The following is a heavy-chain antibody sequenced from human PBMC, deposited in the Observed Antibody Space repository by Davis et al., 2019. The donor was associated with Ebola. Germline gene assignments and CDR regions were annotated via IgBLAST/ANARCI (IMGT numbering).Heavy chain of an antibody. V-gene: IGHV4-59*02. CDR3: TRQNSIFGVVRY. Sequence: SETLSLTCSVSGGPVRSYYCRWIRQPPGKGLEWIGYIYYTGSTNYNPSLRSRVTISVDTSKNQFSLKLSSVTAADTAVYYCTRQNSIFGVVRYWGQGTLVTVSS. CDR2: IYYTGST. CDR1: GGPVRSYY. D-gene: IGHD3-3*01. J-gene: IGHJ4*02.